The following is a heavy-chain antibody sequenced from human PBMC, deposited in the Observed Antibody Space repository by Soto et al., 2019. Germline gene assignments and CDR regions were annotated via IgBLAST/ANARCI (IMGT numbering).Heavy chain of an antibody. CDR2: IYHSGST. D-gene: IGHD4-17*01. V-gene: IGHV4-30-2*01. Sequence: SETLSLTCAGSGGYISSGGYSWSWIRQPPGKGLEWIGYIYHSGSTYYNPSLKSRVTISVDRSKNQVSLKLSSVTAADTAVYYCARGMTTVNTFDYWGQGTLVTVSS. CDR3: ARGMTTVNTFDY. CDR1: GGYISSGGYS. J-gene: IGHJ4*02.